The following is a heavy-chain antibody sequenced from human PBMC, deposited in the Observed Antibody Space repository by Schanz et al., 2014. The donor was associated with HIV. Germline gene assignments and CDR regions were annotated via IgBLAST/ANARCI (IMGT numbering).Heavy chain of an antibody. CDR2: ISYDGSSH. Sequence: QVQVVESGGGVVQPGRSLRLSCAGSGFTFSSYAMHWVRQAPGKGLEWVAFISYDGSSHYSADSVKGRITISRDNSKKTLYLQVDNLTADDTAVYFCAREILGLPLVNYWGQGTLVTVSS. V-gene: IGHV3-30-3*01. D-gene: IGHD2-15*01. CDR1: GFTFSSYA. CDR3: AREILGLPLVNY. J-gene: IGHJ4*02.